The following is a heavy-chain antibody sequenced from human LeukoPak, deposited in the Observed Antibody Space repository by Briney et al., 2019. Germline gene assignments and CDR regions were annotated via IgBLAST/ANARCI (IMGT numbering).Heavy chain of an antibody. CDR2: IYYSGST. V-gene: IGHV4-39*07. Sequence: SETLSLTCTVSGASISSSSYYWGWFRQPPGKGLEWIGSIYYSGSTYYNPSLKSRVTISVDTSKNQFSLKLSSVTAADTAVYYCARVLNWFDPWGQGTLVTVSS. J-gene: IGHJ5*02. CDR1: GASISSSSYY. CDR3: ARVLNWFDP.